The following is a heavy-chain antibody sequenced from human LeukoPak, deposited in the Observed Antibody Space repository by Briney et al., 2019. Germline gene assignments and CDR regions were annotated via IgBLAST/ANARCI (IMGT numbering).Heavy chain of an antibody. D-gene: IGHD3-3*01. J-gene: IGHJ2*01. Sequence: PGGSLRLSCAASGFTFSSYAMSWVRQAPGKGLEWVSAISGSGGSTYYADSVKGRFTISRDNSKNTLYLQMNSLRAEDTAVYYCAKRSARQWSGYYNGWYFDLWGRGTLVTVSS. CDR1: GFTFSSYA. CDR2: ISGSGGST. V-gene: IGHV3-23*01. CDR3: AKRSARQWSGYYNGWYFDL.